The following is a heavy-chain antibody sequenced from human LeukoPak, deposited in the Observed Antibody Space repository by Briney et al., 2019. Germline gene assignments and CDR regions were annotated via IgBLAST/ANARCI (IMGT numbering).Heavy chain of an antibody. CDR2: INPNSGGT. Sequence: RASVKVSCKASGYIFTDYYMHWVRQAPGQGLEWMGRINPNSGGTNYAQKFQGRVTMTRDTSISTAYMELSRLRSDDTAVYYCARRIQVGATTCYFDYWGQGTLVTVSS. D-gene: IGHD1-26*01. V-gene: IGHV1-2*06. J-gene: IGHJ4*02. CDR3: ARRIQVGATTCYFDY. CDR1: GYIFTDYY.